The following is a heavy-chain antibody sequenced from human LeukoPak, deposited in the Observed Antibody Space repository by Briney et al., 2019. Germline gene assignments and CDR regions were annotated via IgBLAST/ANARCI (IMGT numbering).Heavy chain of an antibody. V-gene: IGHV1-2*02. CDR1: GYTFTDYY. CDR3: ASPRYNWNYPDV. D-gene: IGHD1-7*01. J-gene: IGHJ6*04. CDR2: ISPNTGDT. Sequence: GASVKAYCKASGYTFTDYYLHWVRQAPGQGLEWMGWISPNTGDTNYAQKFQGRVTMTSDTSISSAYMEVSRLTTDDTAVYYCASPRYNWNYPDVWGKGTTVTVSS.